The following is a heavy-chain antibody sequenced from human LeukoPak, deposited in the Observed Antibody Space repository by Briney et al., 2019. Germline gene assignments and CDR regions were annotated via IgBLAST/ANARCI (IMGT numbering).Heavy chain of an antibody. D-gene: IGHD1-1*01. Sequence: GESLKISCRGSGYSFTNYWIGWVRQMPGKGLEWMGIIYPGESAARYSPSFQGQVTISVDQSISTTYLQWSSLKASDTAIYYSARPGQRTDNAGWNHFDYWGQGTLVTVSS. CDR3: ARPGQRTDNAGWNHFDY. V-gene: IGHV5-51*01. CDR2: IYPGESAA. CDR1: GYSFTNYW. J-gene: IGHJ4*02.